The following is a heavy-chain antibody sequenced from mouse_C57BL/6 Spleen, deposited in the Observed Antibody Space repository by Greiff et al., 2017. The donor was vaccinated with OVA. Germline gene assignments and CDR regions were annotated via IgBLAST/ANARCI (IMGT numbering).Heavy chain of an antibody. D-gene: IGHD2-4*01. V-gene: IGHV1-80*01. J-gene: IGHJ3*01. CDR3: ARYGYDYDAWFAY. CDR2: IYPGGGDT. CDR1: GFAFSSYW. Sequence: VQLQQSGAELVKPGASVKISCKASGFAFSSYWMNWVKQRPGKGLEWIGQIYPGGGDTNYNGKFKGKATLTADKSSSTAYMQLISLTSEDSAVYFCARYGYDYDAWFAYWGQGALVTVAA.